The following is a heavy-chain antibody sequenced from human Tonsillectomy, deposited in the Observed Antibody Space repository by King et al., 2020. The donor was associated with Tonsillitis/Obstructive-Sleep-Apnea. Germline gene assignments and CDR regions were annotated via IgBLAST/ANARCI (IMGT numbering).Heavy chain of an antibody. CDR3: AKDSGGSDWHYYSYGMDV. D-gene: IGHD6-19*01. V-gene: IGHV3-30*18. CDR2: ISYDGSSE. CDR1: GFTFSSSG. J-gene: IGHJ6*02. Sequence: QVQLVESGGGVVQPGRSLRLSCAASGFTFSSSGMHWVRQAPGKGLEWVAVISYDGSSEYYADPVKGRFTLSRDNSKNTLYLQMNSLRAEDTAVYYCAKDSGGSDWHYYSYGMDVWGQGTTVTVSS.